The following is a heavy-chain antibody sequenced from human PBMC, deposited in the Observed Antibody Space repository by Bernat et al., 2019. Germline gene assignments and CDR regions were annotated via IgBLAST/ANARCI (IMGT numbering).Heavy chain of an antibody. V-gene: IGHV3-15*07. J-gene: IGHJ3*02. Sequence: EFKLLDPGGGLVKLGGPFRPSCAALGFPLGNAWLTWVRKAQGKGLEWLAGFKSKTDGGTTDYAAPVKGRFTISRDDSKNTLYLQMNSLKTEDTAVYYCTTDPIYIAVAGTHNDAFDIWGQGTMVTVSS. CDR2: FKSKTDGGTT. CDR3: TTDPIYIAVAGTHNDAFDI. D-gene: IGHD6-19*01. CDR1: GFPLGNAW.